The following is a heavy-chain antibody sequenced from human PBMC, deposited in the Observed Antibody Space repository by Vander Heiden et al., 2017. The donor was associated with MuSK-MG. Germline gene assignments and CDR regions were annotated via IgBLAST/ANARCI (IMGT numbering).Heavy chain of an antibody. D-gene: IGHD3-16*02. J-gene: IGHJ4*02. CDR2: IDSGGST. CDR1: GFTVSSNY. V-gene: IGHV3-53*04. CDR3: ARASLRLGELSFDY. Sequence: EVQLVESGGGLVQPGGSLRLSCAASGFTVSSNYMSWVRQAPGKGLEWVSVIDSGGSTYYADSVKGRFTISRHNSKNTLYLQMNSLRAEDTAVYYCARASLRLGELSFDYWGQGTLVTVSS.